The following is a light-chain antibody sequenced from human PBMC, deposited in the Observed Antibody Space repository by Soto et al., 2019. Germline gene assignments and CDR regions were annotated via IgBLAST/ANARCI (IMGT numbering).Light chain of an antibody. CDR1: QGISTW. CDR3: QQGNSFPLT. J-gene: IGKJ3*01. CDR2: AAS. Sequence: DIQMTQSPASVSASVVDKVTITGRASQGISTWLAWYQQKPGKAPKLLIYAASSLQTGVPSRFRRSVSGTDVTLTINSLQPEDFETYYCQQGNSFPLTLAPGTKVDIK. V-gene: IGKV1D-12*01.